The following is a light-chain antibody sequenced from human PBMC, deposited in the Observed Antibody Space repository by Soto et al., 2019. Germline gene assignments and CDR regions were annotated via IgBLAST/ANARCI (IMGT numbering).Light chain of an antibody. CDR3: QKCDYLPI. V-gene: IGKV3-15*01. CDR2: GAS. CDR1: KSVSSK. J-gene: IGKJ3*01. Sequence: EIVMTQSPATLSVSPGERATLSCRASKSVSSKLAWYQQKPGQAPRLLIYGASTRATGIPARFSGSGSGTEFTLTISSLQSEDFAVYYCQKCDYLPIFGPGTTVDFK.